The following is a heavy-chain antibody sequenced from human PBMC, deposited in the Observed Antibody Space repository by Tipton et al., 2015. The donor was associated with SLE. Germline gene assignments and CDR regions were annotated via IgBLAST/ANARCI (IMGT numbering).Heavy chain of an antibody. CDR3: ARRRSNYYDSSGYLTGIFDF. Sequence: TLSLTCTVSGGSISSSSYYWGWIRQPPGKGLEWIGSIYYSGSTYYNPSLKSRVTISVDTSKNQFSLKLSSVTAADTAVYYCARRRSNYYDSSGYLTGIFDFWGQGTLVTVSP. D-gene: IGHD3-22*01. CDR2: IYYSGST. CDR1: GGSISSSSYY. V-gene: IGHV4-39*07. J-gene: IGHJ4*02.